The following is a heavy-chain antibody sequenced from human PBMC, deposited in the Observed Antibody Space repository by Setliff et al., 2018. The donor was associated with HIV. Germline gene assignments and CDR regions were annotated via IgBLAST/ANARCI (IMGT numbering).Heavy chain of an antibody. CDR1: GASISSPIYY. CDR2: IYYNGNT. Sequence: SETLSLTCPVSGASISSPIYYWGWIRQAPGKGLEWIGNIYYNGNTNYKPSLERRLTISVDTSKNQFSLSLSSVTATDTALYFCAAAEGQGPWYFFDNWGQGTQVTVSS. D-gene: IGHD6-13*01. J-gene: IGHJ4*02. CDR3: AAAEGQGPWYFFDN. V-gene: IGHV4-39*01.